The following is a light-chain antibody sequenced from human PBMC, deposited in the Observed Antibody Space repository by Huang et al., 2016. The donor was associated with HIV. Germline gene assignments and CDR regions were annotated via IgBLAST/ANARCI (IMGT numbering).Light chain of an antibody. V-gene: IGKV1-33*01. J-gene: IGKJ3*01. CDR2: DVS. Sequence: DIKMTQSPSPLSASVGDRVTITCQASQDIRNYLNWYQQKQGKAPKLLISDVSNLETWVPSRFSGSGSGKYFTLTISSLQPEDIATYYCQQYDNLPLTFGPGTKVDI. CDR1: QDIRNY. CDR3: QQYDNLPLT.